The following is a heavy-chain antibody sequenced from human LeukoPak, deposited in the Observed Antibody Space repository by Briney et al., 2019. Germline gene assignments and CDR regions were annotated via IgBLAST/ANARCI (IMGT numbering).Heavy chain of an antibody. CDR2: IPSSSSYI. J-gene: IGHJ4*02. Sequence: GGSLRLSCAASGFTFSSYSMNWVRQAPGKGLEWVSSIPSSSSYIYYADSVKGRFTISRDNAKNSLYLQMNSLRAEDTAVYYCARDDGDYVWGSYRPTIDYWGQGTLVTVSS. D-gene: IGHD3-16*02. CDR1: GFTFSSYS. CDR3: ARDDGDYVWGSYRPTIDY. V-gene: IGHV3-21*01.